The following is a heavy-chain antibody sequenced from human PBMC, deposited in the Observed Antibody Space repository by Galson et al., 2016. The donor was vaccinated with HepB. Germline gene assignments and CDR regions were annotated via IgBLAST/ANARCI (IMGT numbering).Heavy chain of an antibody. CDR3: AVSMEGSGWYCGWFDP. CDR1: GGSISIYY. CDR2: VHYSGST. D-gene: IGHD6-19*01. J-gene: IGHJ5*02. V-gene: IGHV4-59*01. Sequence: SETLSLTCTVSGGSISIYYWSWIRQPPGKGLEWIGYVHYSGSTDYNSSLKSRVTISVDRSQNQVSLRLTSVTAADTAVYYCAVSMEGSGWYCGWFDPWGQGALVTVSS.